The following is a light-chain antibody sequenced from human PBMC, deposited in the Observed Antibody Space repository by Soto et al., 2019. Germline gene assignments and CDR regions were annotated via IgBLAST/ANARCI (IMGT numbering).Light chain of an antibody. Sequence: QSVLTQPPSASGSPGQSVTFSCTGTSSDIGDYNYVSWYQQHPGKAPKLMIYEVTKRPSGVPDRFSGSKSGNTASLTVSGLQADDEADYYCSSYAGSNNYVFVTGAKVTVL. CDR3: SSYAGSNNYV. V-gene: IGLV2-8*01. CDR2: EVT. CDR1: SSDIGDYNY. J-gene: IGLJ1*01.